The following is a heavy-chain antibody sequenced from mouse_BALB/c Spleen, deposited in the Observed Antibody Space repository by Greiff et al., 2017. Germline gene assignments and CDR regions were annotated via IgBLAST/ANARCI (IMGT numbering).Heavy chain of an antibody. D-gene: IGHD1-1*01. J-gene: IGHJ2*01. CDR1: GYSITSYYA. CDR2: ISYSGST. V-gene: IGHV3-2*02. Sequence: EVQLQQSGPGLVKPSQSLSLTCTVTGYSITSYYAWNWIRHLPGNKLEWMGYISYSGSTSYNPSLKRRISITRDTSKNQFFLQLNSVTTEDTATYYCASVRYGSSYEYYFDYWRQGTTLTVSS. CDR3: ASVRYGSSYEYYFDY.